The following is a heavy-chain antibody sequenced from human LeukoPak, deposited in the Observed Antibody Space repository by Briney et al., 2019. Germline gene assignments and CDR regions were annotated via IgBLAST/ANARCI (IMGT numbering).Heavy chain of an antibody. CDR2: INPNSGGT. CDR3: ARGLHYYYYYMDV. CDR1: GYTFTGYY. V-gene: IGHV1-2*02. Sequence: GASVKVSCKASGYTFTGYYMHWVRQAPGQGLEWMGWINPNSGGTNYAQKFKGRVTMTRDTSISTAYMELSRLRSDDTAVYYCARGLHYYYYYMDVWGKGTTVTVSS. J-gene: IGHJ6*03.